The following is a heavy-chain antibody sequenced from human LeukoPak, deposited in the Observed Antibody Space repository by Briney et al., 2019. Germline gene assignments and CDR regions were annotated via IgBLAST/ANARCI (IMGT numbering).Heavy chain of an antibody. CDR3: ASWFGENDALDI. J-gene: IGHJ3*02. Sequence: ASVKVSCKASGYTFTSQYVHWVRQAPGRGLEWMGIINPSGGSTRYGQKFQGRVTMTRDTSTSTVYMELKRLRSEDTAVYYCASWFGENDALDIWGQGTMVTVSS. CDR2: INPSGGST. D-gene: IGHD3-10*01. V-gene: IGHV1-46*01. CDR1: GYTFTSQY.